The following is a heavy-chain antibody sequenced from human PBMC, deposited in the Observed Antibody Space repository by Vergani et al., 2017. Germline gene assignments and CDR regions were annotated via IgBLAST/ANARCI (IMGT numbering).Heavy chain of an antibody. J-gene: IGHJ4*02. CDR1: GFTVSSNY. CDR2: IYSGGST. CDR3: TRGDYGGNFDY. V-gene: IGHV3-53*01. Sequence: EVQLVESGGGLIQPGGSLRLSCAASGFTVSSNYMNWVRQAPGKGLEWVSVIYSGGSTHYADSVKGRFTISRDNSKNTLYLQMNNLRAEDTAVYYCTRGDYGGNFDYWGQGTLVTVSS. D-gene: IGHD4-23*01.